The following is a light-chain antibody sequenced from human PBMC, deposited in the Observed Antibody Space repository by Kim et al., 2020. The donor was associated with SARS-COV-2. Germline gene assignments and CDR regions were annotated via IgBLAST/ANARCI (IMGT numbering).Light chain of an antibody. CDR2: AAS. J-gene: IGKJ1*01. Sequence: LSPGERATLSCRASQGISSYLAWYQQKPGQAPRLLIYAASNRATGIPARFSGSGSGTDFTLTISSLEPEDFAIYYCQQRSTWPETFGQGTKVDIK. V-gene: IGKV3-11*01. CDR1: QGISSY. CDR3: QQRSTWPET.